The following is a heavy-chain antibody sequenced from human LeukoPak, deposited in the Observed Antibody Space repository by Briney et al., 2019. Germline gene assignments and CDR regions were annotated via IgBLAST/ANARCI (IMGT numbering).Heavy chain of an antibody. Sequence: GGSLRLPCAASGFTFSNAWMSWVRQVPGKGLEWVGRIKRKTDGGTIDYGAAVKGRFTISRDDSKNTLYLQMDSLKSEDTAVYYCTTYDYGDYYFFYGMDVWGQGTTVTVSS. CDR1: GFTFSNAW. CDR2: IKRKTDGGTI. J-gene: IGHJ6*02. CDR3: TTYDYGDYYFFYGMDV. V-gene: IGHV3-15*01. D-gene: IGHD4-17*01.